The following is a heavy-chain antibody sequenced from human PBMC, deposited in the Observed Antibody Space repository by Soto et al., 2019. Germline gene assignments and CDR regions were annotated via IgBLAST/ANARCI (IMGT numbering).Heavy chain of an antibody. V-gene: IGHV3-11*06. J-gene: IGHJ6*02. CDR1: GFTFSDYY. CDR2: ISSSSSSNT. Sequence: QVQLVESGGGLVKPGGSLRLSCAASGFTFSDYYMSWIRQAPGKGLDWVSYISSSSSSNTKYADSVKGRFTISRDNAKNSLYLQMNSLRAEDTAVYYCARDVYRYSSSSPEDVWGQGTTVTVSS. CDR3: ARDVYRYSSSSPEDV. D-gene: IGHD6-6*01.